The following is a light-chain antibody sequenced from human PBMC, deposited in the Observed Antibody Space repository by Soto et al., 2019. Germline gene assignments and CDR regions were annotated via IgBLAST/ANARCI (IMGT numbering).Light chain of an antibody. CDR3: QQYGSSGT. CDR2: GAS. V-gene: IGKV3-20*01. J-gene: IGKJ1*01. Sequence: ETVMTQSPFTLSVSPGDTATLSCRASQSVSNNYLAWYQQKPGQAPRLLIYGASNRATGIPDRFSGSGSGTDFTLTISRLEPEDFAVYYCQQYGSSGTFGQGTKVDIK. CDR1: QSVSNNY.